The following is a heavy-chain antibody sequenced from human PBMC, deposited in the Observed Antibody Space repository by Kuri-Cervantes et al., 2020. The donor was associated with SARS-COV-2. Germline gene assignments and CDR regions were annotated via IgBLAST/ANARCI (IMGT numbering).Heavy chain of an antibody. J-gene: IGHJ5*02. CDR2: INSDGSST. CDR1: GFTFSSYA. Sequence: LSLTCAASGFTFSSYAMHWARQAPGKGLVWVSRINSDGSSTSYADSVKGRFTISRDNAKNTLYLQMNSLRAEDTAVYYCARGPLYSSSWYDWFDPWGQGTLVTVSS. D-gene: IGHD6-13*01. V-gene: IGHV3-74*01. CDR3: ARGPLYSSSWYDWFDP.